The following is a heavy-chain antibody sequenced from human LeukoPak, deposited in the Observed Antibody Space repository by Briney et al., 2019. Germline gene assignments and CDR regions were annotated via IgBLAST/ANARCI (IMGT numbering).Heavy chain of an antibody. CDR2: ISVYNGET. J-gene: IGHJ4*02. CDR1: GFIFSNYG. D-gene: IGHD2-15*01. Sequence: ASVKVSCKTSGFIFSNYGFSWIRQAPGQGLEWMGWISVYNGETDYAHNLQGRGIMTTDTSTSTLYMELKSLRSDDTAVYYCVRDSVVIAATPRDYGGQGTLVTVSS. V-gene: IGHV1-18*01. CDR3: VRDSVVIAATPRDY.